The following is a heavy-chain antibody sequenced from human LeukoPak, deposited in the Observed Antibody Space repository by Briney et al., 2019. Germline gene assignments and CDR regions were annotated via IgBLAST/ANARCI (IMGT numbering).Heavy chain of an antibody. J-gene: IGHJ4*02. CDR3: ALSGYGERDH. CDR2: ISGSGGSS. Sequence: QTGGSLRLSCAASGFTFSSHAMSWVRQAPGKGLEWVSTISGSGGSSYYADSVKGRFTISRDNSKNTQYLQMNSLRAEDTAVYYCALSGYGERDHWGQGSLVTVSS. CDR1: GFTFSSHA. V-gene: IGHV3-23*01. D-gene: IGHD5-12*01.